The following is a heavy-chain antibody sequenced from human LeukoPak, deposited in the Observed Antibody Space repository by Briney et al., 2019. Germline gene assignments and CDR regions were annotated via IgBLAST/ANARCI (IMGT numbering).Heavy chain of an antibody. D-gene: IGHD1-26*01. CDR3: ARENSGSYREFDY. CDR1: GGSISSYY. V-gene: IGHV4-59*06. CDR2: IFYSGST. Sequence: SETLSLTCTVSGGSISSYYWSWIRQPAGKALEWIGYIFYSGSTYYNPSLKSRLTISVDTSKNQFSLKLSSVTAADTAVYYCARENSGSYREFDYWGQGTLVTVSS. J-gene: IGHJ4*02.